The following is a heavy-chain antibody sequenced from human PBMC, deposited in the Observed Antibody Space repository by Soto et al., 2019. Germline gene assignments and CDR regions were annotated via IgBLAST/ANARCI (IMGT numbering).Heavy chain of an antibody. CDR3: ARDRAPYYDFWSGYRPHYYYYGMGV. D-gene: IGHD3-3*01. J-gene: IGHJ6*02. CDR1: GYTFTSYG. V-gene: IGHV1-18*01. CDR2: ISAYNGNT. Sequence: ASVKVSCKASGYTFTSYGISWVRQAPGQGLEWMGWISAYNGNTNYAQKLQGRVTMTTDTSTSTAYMELRSLRSDDTAVYYCARDRAPYYDFWSGYRPHYYYYGMGVWGQGTRVTFSS.